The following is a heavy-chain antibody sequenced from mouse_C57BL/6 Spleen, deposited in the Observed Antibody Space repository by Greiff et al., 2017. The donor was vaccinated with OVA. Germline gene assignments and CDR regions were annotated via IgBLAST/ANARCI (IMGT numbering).Heavy chain of an antibody. J-gene: IGHJ2*01. CDR1: GFTFSSYA. Sequence: EVMLVESGGGLVKPGGSLKLSCAASGFTFSSYAMSWVRQTPEKRLEWVATISDGGSYTYYPDNVKGRFTISRDNAKNNLYLQMSHLKSEDTAMYYCARNYGSRAGYYFDYWGQGTTLTVSS. CDR3: ARNYGSRAGYYFDY. D-gene: IGHD1-1*01. V-gene: IGHV5-4*03. CDR2: ISDGGSYT.